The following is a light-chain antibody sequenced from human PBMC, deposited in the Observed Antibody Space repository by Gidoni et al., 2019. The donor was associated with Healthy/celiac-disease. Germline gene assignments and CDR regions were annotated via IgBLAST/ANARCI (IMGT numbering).Light chain of an antibody. CDR3: QAWDSNTVV. CDR2: QDS. CDR1: KRENEC. V-gene: IGLV3-1*01. J-gene: IGLJ2*01. Sequence: VSIPGAGDKRENECCCLYQQKPGPSPVLNIKQDSKRRTGIRETVSGSNTGNSATLTISETQAMDESDYYCQAWDSNTVVFGGGTKLTVL.